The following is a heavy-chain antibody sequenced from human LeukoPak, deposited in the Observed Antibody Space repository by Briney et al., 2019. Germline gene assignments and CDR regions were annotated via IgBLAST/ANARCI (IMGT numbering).Heavy chain of an antibody. D-gene: IGHD6-13*01. CDR1: GFSFDEYG. V-gene: IGHV3-20*04. CDR3: ARDGQRTFNAAAGFDY. J-gene: IGHJ4*02. Sequence: PGGSLRLSCAASGFSFDEYGMSWVRQAPGKGLEWVSGINWNGGSTGYADSVKGRFTISRDNAKNSLYLQMNSLRAEDTALYYCARDGQRTFNAAAGFDYWGQGTLVTVSS. CDR2: INWNGGST.